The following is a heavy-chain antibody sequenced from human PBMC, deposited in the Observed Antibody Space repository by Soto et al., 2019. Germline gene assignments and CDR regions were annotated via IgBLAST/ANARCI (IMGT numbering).Heavy chain of an antibody. V-gene: IGHV3-30*18. J-gene: IGHJ6*02. CDR2: ISYDGRNK. CDR3: AKDWRWEQQIYGMNV. CDR1: DFSFRNYG. D-gene: IGHD1-26*01. Sequence: GGSLRLSCVASDFSFRNYGMHWVRQAPGKGLEWVADISYDGRNKYYAESVKSRFTISRDNSKNTLYLQMNSLRTEDTAVYYCAKDWRWEQQIYGMNVWGQGTTVTVSS.